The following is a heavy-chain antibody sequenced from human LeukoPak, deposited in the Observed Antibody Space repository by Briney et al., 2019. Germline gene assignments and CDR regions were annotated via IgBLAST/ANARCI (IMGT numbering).Heavy chain of an antibody. CDR1: GYTFTSYD. D-gene: IGHD3-22*01. Sequence: VASVNVSCKASGYTFTSYDINWVRQATGQGLEWMGWMNPNSGNTGYAQKFQGRVTMTRNTSISTAYMELSSLRSEDTAVYYCARKARYCDSSGYYHDHWGQGTLVTVSS. CDR3: ARKARYCDSSGYYHDH. CDR2: MNPNSGNT. J-gene: IGHJ4*02. V-gene: IGHV1-8*01.